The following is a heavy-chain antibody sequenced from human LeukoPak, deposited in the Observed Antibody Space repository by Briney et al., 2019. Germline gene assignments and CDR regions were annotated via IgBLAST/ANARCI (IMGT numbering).Heavy chain of an antibody. J-gene: IGHJ4*02. CDR1: GGSISRGSYY. D-gene: IGHD5-18*01. CDR3: ARGGSTYSSAEDY. V-gene: IGHV4-61*02. Sequence: PSETLSLTCTVSGGSISRGSYYWSWIRQPAGKGLEWMGRIYTSGSTNYNPSLKSRVTMSVDTSKNQFSLKLGSVTAADTAVYYCARGGSTYSSAEDYWGQGTLVTVSS. CDR2: IYTSGST.